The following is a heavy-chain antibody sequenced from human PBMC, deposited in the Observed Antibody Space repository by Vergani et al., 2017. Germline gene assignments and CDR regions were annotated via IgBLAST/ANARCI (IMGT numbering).Heavy chain of an antibody. V-gene: IGHV2-5*01. CDR1: GFSLSTSGVG. J-gene: IGHJ4*02. CDR3: AHRRVTSKVFDY. D-gene: IGHD4-11*01. CDR2: IYWNDDK. Sequence: QVTLKESGPVLVKPTETLTLTCTFSGFSLSTSGVGVGWIRQPPGKALEWLALIYWNDDKRYSPSLKSRLTITKDTSKNQVVLTMTNMDPVDTATYYCAHRRVTSKVFDYWGQRTLVTVSS.